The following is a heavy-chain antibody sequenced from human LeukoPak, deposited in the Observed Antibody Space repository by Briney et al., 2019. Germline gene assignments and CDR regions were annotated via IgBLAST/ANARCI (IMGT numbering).Heavy chain of an antibody. D-gene: IGHD5-12*01. Sequence: GGSLRLSCAASGFPLSDYWMHWVRQAPGKGLVWVSRINSDGSRIIYADSVKGRFTISRDNAKTTVYLQMNSLRADDTAVYFCARAPQIGFSGFDKNYGGQGTLVTVSS. CDR1: GFPLSDYW. CDR3: ARAPQIGFSGFDKNY. J-gene: IGHJ4*02. CDR2: INSDGSRI. V-gene: IGHV3-74*01.